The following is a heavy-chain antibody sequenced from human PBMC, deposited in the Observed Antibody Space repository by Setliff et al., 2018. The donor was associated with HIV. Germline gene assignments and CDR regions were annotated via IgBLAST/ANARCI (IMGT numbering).Heavy chain of an antibody. V-gene: IGHV4-39*01. CDR2: IYYSGST. J-gene: IGHJ6*03. CDR1: GGSISSSSYY. CDR3: ARHDGMKAARRYNNDYMDV. Sequence: SETLSLTCTVSGGSISSSSYYWGWIRQPPGKGLEWIGSIYYSGSTYSNPSLKSRVTISVDTSKNQFSLKRSSVTAADTAGYYCARHDGMKAARRYNNDYMDVWGKGTTVTVSS. D-gene: IGHD6-6*01.